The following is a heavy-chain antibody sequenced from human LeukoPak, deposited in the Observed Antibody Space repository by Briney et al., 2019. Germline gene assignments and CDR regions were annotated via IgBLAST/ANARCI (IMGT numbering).Heavy chain of an antibody. CDR2: IHSSWSP. CDR1: GGSLTNYF. Sequence: SETLSLTCTVSGGSLTNYFWSWIRQRPGTGLQWIGYIHSSWSPRYNPSLETRVTTAVDTSKNQFSLNLNSVTAADTAVYYCARHPGGNDAHRFDYWGQGLLVTVSS. V-gene: IGHV4-59*08. D-gene: IGHD4-23*01. J-gene: IGHJ4*02. CDR3: ARHPGGNDAHRFDY.